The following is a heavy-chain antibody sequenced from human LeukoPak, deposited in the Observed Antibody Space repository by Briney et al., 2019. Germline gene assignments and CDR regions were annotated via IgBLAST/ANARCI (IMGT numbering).Heavy chain of an antibody. CDR3: ARGLSSSGWNPFDY. V-gene: IGHV1-8*01. Sequence: GASVKVSCKASGYTFTSYDINWVRQATGQGLEWMGWMNPNSGNTGYAQKFQGRVTMTRNTSISTAYMELSSLRSKDTAVYYCARGLSSSGWNPFDYWGQGTLVTVSS. D-gene: IGHD6-19*01. CDR2: MNPNSGNT. J-gene: IGHJ4*02. CDR1: GYTFTSYD.